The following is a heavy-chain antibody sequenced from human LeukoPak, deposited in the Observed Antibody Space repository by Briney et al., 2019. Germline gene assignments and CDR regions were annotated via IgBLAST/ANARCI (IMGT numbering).Heavy chain of an antibody. V-gene: IGHV3-49*04. CDR3: TRWLTVDRAYDP. J-gene: IGHJ5*02. Sequence: GGSLRLSCAASGFTFGDFAMNWVRQAPGKGLEWVAFIRRQASGGTTEYAASVKGRFTISRDDSKSTAYLQMDSLKTEDTAVYYCTRWLTVDRAYDPWGQGTLVTVSS. D-gene: IGHD3-22*01. CDR2: IRRQASGGTT. CDR1: GFTFGDFA.